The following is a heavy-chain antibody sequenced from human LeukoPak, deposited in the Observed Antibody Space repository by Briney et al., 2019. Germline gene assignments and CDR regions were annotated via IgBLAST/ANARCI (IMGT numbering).Heavy chain of an antibody. V-gene: IGHV4-59*01. CDR3: ASGQFLVSNDY. CDR1: GGSISSFS. J-gene: IGHJ4*02. Sequence: SETLSLTCTVSGGSISSFSWSWIRQPPGKGLEWIGHIYYSGMTNDNPSLKSRVTISVDTSKNQFSLKLSSVTAADTAVYYCASGQFLVSNDYWGQGILVTVSS. CDR2: IYYSGMT. D-gene: IGHD5/OR15-5a*01.